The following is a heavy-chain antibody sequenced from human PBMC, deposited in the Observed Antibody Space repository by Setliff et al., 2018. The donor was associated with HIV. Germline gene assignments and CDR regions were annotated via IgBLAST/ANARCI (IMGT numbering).Heavy chain of an antibody. J-gene: IGHJ5*02. CDR1: GGSISSSSYY. D-gene: IGHD2-15*01. CDR2: IYYSGST. V-gene: IGHV4-39*07. CDR3: ARAHAPIVVVVAATVGWFDP. Sequence: SETLSLTCTVSGGSISSSSYYWGWIRQPPGKGREWIGSIYYSGSTYYNPSLKSRVTISVDTSKNQFSLKLSSVTAADTAVYYCARAHAPIVVVVAATVGWFDPWGQGTLVTVSS.